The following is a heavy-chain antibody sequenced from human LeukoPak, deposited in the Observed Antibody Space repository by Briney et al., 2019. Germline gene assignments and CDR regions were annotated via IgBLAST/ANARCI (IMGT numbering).Heavy chain of an antibody. Sequence: ETLSLTCTVSGGSISSYYWSWIRQPPGKGLEWIGYIYYSGSTNYNPSLKSRVTISVDTSKNQFSLKLSSVTAADTAVYYCARYYYDSSGYRYYFDYWGQGTLVTVSS. D-gene: IGHD3-22*01. V-gene: IGHV4-59*08. CDR2: IYYSGST. CDR3: ARYYYDSSGYRYYFDY. CDR1: GGSISSYY. J-gene: IGHJ4*02.